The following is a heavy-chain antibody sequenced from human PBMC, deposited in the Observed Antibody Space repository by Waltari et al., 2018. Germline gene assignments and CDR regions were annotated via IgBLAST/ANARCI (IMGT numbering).Heavy chain of an antibody. CDR2: RSGTGSGK. V-gene: IGHV3-23*01. J-gene: IGHJ3*01. CDR1: GFGFSDYA. D-gene: IGHD6-19*01. CDR3: TKDDRSAWYIGFFDS. Sequence: DVQILESGGGLVQPGGSLSLSCTASGFGFSDYAMTWVRHTPGKGLEGGAARSGTGSGKFYAASVKGRFILSRDNSKNTVSLQMNDLRAEDTGIYYCTKDDRSAWYIGFFDSWGQGTMVSVSS.